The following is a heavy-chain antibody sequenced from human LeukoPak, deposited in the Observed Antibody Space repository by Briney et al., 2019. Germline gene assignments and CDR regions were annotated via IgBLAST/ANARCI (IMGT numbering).Heavy chain of an antibody. J-gene: IGHJ4*02. CDR2: SNPNSGGT. V-gene: IGHV1-2*02. D-gene: IGHD1-26*01. Sequence: GASVKVSCKASGYTFTGYYMHWVRQAPGQGLEWRGWSNPNSGGTNYAQKFQGRVTMTRDTSISTAYMELSRLRSDDPAVYYCARDRGAAWVGDWGQGTLVTVSS. CDR1: GYTFTGYY. CDR3: ARDRGAAWVGD.